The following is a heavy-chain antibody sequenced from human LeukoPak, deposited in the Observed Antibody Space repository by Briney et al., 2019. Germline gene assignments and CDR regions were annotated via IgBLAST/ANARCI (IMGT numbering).Heavy chain of an antibody. D-gene: IGHD6-19*01. V-gene: IGHV3-21*01. CDR1: GFTFSSYS. J-gene: IGHJ4*02. Sequence: PRGSLRLSCAASGFTFSSYSMNWVRQAPGKGLEWVSLISSSSSYIYYADSVKGRFTISRDNAKNLLYLQMNSLRAEDTAVYHCARDGAGWSRDYWGQGTLVTVSS. CDR2: ISSSSSYI. CDR3: ARDGAGWSRDY.